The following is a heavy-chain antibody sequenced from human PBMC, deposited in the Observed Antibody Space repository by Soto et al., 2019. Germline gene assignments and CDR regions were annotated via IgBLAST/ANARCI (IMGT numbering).Heavy chain of an antibody. Sequence: EVQLVESGGGLVQPGGSLRLSCVDSGFTFSSYWMSWVRQPPGKGLEGVGNIKQDGSEENYVDSVKGRFTISRDNAKNSMYLQMNSLRAEDTAVYYCARIAASGRGWDVWGQGTTVVVSS. CDR2: IKQDGSEE. V-gene: IGHV3-7*01. D-gene: IGHD6-13*01. J-gene: IGHJ6*02. CDR3: ARIAASGRGWDV. CDR1: GFTFSSYW.